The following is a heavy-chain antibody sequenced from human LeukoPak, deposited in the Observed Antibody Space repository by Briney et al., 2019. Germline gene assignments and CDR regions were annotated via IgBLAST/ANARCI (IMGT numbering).Heavy chain of an antibody. CDR1: GGTFSSYA. CDR2: IIPIFGTA. J-gene: IGHJ4*02. CDR3: ARGAYCGGDCYSPDY. D-gene: IGHD2-21*02. Sequence: SVKVSCKASGGTFSSYAISWVRQAPGQGLEWMGGIIPIFGTANYAQHFQGRVTITTDESTSTAYMELSSLISEDTAVHYCARGAYCGGDCYSPDYWRQATLVTVPS. V-gene: IGHV1-69*05.